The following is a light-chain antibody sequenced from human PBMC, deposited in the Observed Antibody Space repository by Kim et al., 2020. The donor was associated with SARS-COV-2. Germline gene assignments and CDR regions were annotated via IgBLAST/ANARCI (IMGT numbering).Light chain of an antibody. CDR1: RSVSSY. Sequence: LSHGERAPRSSRARRSVSSYYAWYQQNPGQAPSLLNYDATNRATGIPARFSGSGSGTDFTLTISSLEPAAFAAYYCQQRSNWPPTFAQGTRLEI. CDR3: QQRSNWPPT. CDR2: DAT. V-gene: IGKV3-11*01. J-gene: IGKJ5*01.